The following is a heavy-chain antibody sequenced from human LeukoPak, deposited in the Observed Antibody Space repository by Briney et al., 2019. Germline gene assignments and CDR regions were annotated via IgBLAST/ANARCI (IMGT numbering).Heavy chain of an antibody. Sequence: GGYLRLSCAASGFTFDDYGMSWVRQAPGKGLEWVSGINWNGGSTGYADSVKGRFTISRDNAKNSLYLQMNSLRAVDTALYYCARVRSLGYDFWSGYFSGYYYYMDVWGKGTTVTVSS. V-gene: IGHV3-20*04. CDR2: INWNGGST. J-gene: IGHJ6*03. CDR1: GFTFDDYG. CDR3: ARVRSLGYDFWSGYFSGYYYYMDV. D-gene: IGHD3-3*01.